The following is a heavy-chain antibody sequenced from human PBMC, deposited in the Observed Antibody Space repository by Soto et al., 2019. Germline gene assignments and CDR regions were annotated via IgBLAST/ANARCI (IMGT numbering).Heavy chain of an antibody. CDR1: GGSISSGDYY. Sequence: SETLSLTCTVSGGSISSGDYYWSWIRQPPGKGLECIGYIYYSGSTFYNPSLKSRVTISVDTSKNHFSLKLSSVTAADTAVYYCARATYYYGSGSQGTLDYWGQGTLVTVSS. CDR3: ARATYYYGSGSQGTLDY. J-gene: IGHJ4*02. CDR2: IYYSGST. V-gene: IGHV4-30-4*01. D-gene: IGHD3-10*01.